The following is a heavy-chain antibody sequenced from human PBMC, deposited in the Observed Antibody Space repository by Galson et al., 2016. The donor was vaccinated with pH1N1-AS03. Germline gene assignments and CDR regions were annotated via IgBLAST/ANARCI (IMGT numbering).Heavy chain of an antibody. Sequence: SLRLSCAASGFSFSNYPMHWVRQAPGKGLEWVAVSWKDGRNEDYADSVKGRFTISRDNSKNTLFLQMNSLRADYMAVYYCAKGSGDWGPGTLVTVSS. CDR3: AKGSGD. J-gene: IGHJ4*02. V-gene: IGHV3-33*06. CDR1: GFSFSNYP. CDR2: SWKDGRNE. D-gene: IGHD1-1*01.